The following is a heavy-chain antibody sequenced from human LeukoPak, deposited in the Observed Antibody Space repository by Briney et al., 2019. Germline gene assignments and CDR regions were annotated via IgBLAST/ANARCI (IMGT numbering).Heavy chain of an antibody. CDR1: GFTFSDHF. D-gene: IGHD6-19*01. Sequence: GGSLRLSCAVSGFTFSDHFLDWDRQAPGKGGEWVGRSRNKAKSYTTEYAACVKGRFTISRDDSKTSLYLQMNSLKPEDTAVYYCVRVGSVAGSDYLDYWGQGTLVTVSS. J-gene: IGHJ4*02. V-gene: IGHV3-72*01. CDR2: SRNKAKSYTT. CDR3: VRVGSVAGSDYLDY.